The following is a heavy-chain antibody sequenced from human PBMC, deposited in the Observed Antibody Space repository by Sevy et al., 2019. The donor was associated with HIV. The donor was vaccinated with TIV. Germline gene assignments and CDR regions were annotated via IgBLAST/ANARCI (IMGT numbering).Heavy chain of an antibody. V-gene: IGHV1-3*01. J-gene: IGHJ5*02. CDR1: GFTFRTYI. CDR3: VRSREPEDYVILTGGWFDP. CDR2: IHGGNGNT. D-gene: IGHD3-9*01. Sequence: ASVKVSCKASGFTFRTYIMHWVRQAPGQRPEWMGWIHGGNGNTEYSQKFQGRVTITRDTSASTTYMEVSSLRSEDTAVYSCVRSREPEDYVILTGGWFDPWGQGTLVTVSS.